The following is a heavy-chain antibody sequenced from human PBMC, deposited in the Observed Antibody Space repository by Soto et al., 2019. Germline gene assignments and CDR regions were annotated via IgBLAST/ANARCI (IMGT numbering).Heavy chain of an antibody. CDR3: ARVGVVVPAAMRTFDY. D-gene: IGHD2-2*01. J-gene: IGHJ4*02. Sequence: QVQLQESGPGLVKPSQTLSLTCTVSGGSISSGGYYWSWIRQHPGKGLEWIGYIYYSGSTYYNPSLKSRVTISVDTSKNQFSLKLSSVTAADTAVYYCARVGVVVPAAMRTFDYWGQGTLVTVSS. CDR2: IYYSGST. V-gene: IGHV4-31*03. CDR1: GGSISSGGYY.